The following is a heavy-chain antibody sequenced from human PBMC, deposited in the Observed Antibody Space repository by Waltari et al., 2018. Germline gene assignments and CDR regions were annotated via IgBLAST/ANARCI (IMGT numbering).Heavy chain of an antibody. CDR2: IKKDGSEE. J-gene: IGHJ3*02. V-gene: IGHV3-7*01. Sequence: EVQLVESGGGLVQPGGSLRLSCAASGFTLSGYWMSWVRQAPGKGVGWVANIKKDGSEEYYVDSVRGRFTISRDNAKNSLYLQMNSLRPEDTAVYYCARDQWFAFDIWGQGTMVTVSS. CDR1: GFTLSGYW. D-gene: IGHD3-22*01. CDR3: ARDQWFAFDI.